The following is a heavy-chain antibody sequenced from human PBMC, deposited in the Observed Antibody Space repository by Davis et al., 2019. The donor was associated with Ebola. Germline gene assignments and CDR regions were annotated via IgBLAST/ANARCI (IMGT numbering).Heavy chain of an antibody. J-gene: IGHJ4*02. D-gene: IGHD2/OR15-2a*01. CDR1: GFSFSSYA. CDR3: AKARVGSTFPYYFDS. CDR2: MNSIGDRT. Sequence: PGGSLRLSCAASGFSFSSYAMTWIRQAPGKGLEWVSGMNSIGDRTNYADSVKGRFTISRDNSKNTLFLQMNSLRAEDAAVYYCAKARVGSTFPYYFDSWGQGTLVTVSS. V-gene: IGHV3-23*01.